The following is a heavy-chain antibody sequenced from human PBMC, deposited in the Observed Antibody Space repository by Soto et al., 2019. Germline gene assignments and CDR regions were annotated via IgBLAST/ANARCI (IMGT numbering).Heavy chain of an antibody. CDR1: GFSFSAYA. CDR2: ISYDETTT. D-gene: IGHD2-8*02. J-gene: IGHJ1*01. CDR3: VRARQNLVVNEYFQY. V-gene: IGHV3-30-3*01. Sequence: QVQLVESGGGVVQPGRSLRLSCAASGFSFSAYAIHWVRQAPGKGLEWVALISYDETTTYYADSVKGRFTISRDNCKNTLYLQMNSLRSEDTAVYYCVRARQNLVVNEYFQYWGQGTLVIVSS.